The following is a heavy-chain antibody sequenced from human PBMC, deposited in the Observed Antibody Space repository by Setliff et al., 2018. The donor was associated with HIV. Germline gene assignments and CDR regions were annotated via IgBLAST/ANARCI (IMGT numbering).Heavy chain of an antibody. J-gene: IGHJ6*03. V-gene: IGHV1-69*02. CDR3: ARCGAGEWHLYMDV. Sequence: SVKVSCKASGGTFSSYTINWVRQAPGQGLEWMGRSIPILGIGNDEQAQKFKGRVTFTADKSTSTVYMELSSLRSEDSAVYYCARCGAGEWHLYMDVWGKGTAVTVSS. CDR2: SIPILGIG. D-gene: IGHD3-16*01. CDR1: GGTFSSYT.